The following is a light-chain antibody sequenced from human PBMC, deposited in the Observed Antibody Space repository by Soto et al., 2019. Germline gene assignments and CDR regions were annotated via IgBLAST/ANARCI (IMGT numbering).Light chain of an antibody. CDR1: QSVSSY. J-gene: IGKJ5*01. Sequence: EIVFTQSPATRSLSPGERASLSWMASQSVSSYLAWYQQKPCQAPRLLIYDASNRATGIPARFSGSGSGTEFTLTISSLQSEDFAVYYCQQRNIWPPVTVGQGTRLEIK. CDR3: QQRNIWPPVT. V-gene: IGKV3-11*01. CDR2: DAS.